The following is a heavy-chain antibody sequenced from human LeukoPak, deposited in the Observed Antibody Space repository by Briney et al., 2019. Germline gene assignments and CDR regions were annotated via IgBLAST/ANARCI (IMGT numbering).Heavy chain of an antibody. Sequence: SETLSLTCTVSDGSISSGGYYWSWIRQHPGKGLEWIGYIYYSGSTYYNPSLKSRVTISVDTSKNQFSLKLSSVTAADTAVYYCARDNPYGDRLDYWGQGTLVTVSS. J-gene: IGHJ4*02. D-gene: IGHD4-17*01. CDR2: IYYSGST. V-gene: IGHV4-31*03. CDR3: ARDNPYGDRLDY. CDR1: DGSISSGGYY.